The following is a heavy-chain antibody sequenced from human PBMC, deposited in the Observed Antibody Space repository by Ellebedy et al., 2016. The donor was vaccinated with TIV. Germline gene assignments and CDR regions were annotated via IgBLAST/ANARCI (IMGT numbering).Heavy chain of an antibody. V-gene: IGHV1-3*01. Sequence: FQGRVTITRDTSASTAYMELRSLRSDDTAVYYCAREDRGENYYYGMDVWGQGTTVTVSS. D-gene: IGHD2-21*01. J-gene: IGHJ6*02. CDR3: AREDRGENYYYGMDV.